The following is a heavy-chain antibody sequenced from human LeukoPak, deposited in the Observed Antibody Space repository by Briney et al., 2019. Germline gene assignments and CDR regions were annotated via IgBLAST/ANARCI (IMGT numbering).Heavy chain of an antibody. CDR2: INGDGSNS. J-gene: IGHJ4*02. V-gene: IGHV3-74*01. CDR3: ARTSPTSHFDF. D-gene: IGHD3-16*01. Sequence: PGGSLRLSCVASGFTFTTYWMHWVRQAPGKGLVWVSRINGDGSNSNYADSVKGRFTISRDNARNTLYLQMNGLRAEDTALYYCARTSPTSHFDFWGQGPLVTVSS. CDR1: GFTFTTYW.